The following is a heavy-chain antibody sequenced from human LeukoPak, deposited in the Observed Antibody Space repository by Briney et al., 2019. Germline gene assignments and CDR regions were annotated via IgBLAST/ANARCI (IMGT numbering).Heavy chain of an antibody. CDR2: ISYDGSNK. CDR1: GFTFSSYG. D-gene: IGHD3-9*01. V-gene: IGHV3-30*03. CDR3: AVLRYPTGSL. Sequence: GRSLRLSCAASGFTFSSYGMHWVRQAPGKGLEWVAVISYDGSNKYYADSVKGRFTISRDNSKSTLYLQMNSLRAEDTAVYYCAVLRYPTGSLWGQGTLVTVSS. J-gene: IGHJ4*02.